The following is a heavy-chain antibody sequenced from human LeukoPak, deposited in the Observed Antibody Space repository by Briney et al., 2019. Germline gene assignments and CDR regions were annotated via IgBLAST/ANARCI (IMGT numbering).Heavy chain of an antibody. CDR2: ISGSGGST. CDR1: GFTFSSYA. J-gene: IGHJ6*03. CDR3: ARVGCSSTSCYGHYYYYYMDV. D-gene: IGHD2-2*01. V-gene: IGHV3-23*01. Sequence: PGGSLRLSCAASGFTFSSYAMSWVCQAPGKGLEWVSAISGSGGSTYYADSVKGRFTISRDNSKNTLYLQMNSLRAEDTALYYCARVGCSSTSCYGHYYYYYMDVWGKGTTVTVSS.